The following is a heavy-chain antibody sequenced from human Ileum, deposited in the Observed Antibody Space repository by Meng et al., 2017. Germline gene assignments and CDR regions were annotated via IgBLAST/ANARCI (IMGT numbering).Heavy chain of an antibody. CDR1: GGSISTSNW. CDR2: IYHTGST. Sequence: QGQLQGSGPGLVKPSGTLSLTCAVSGGSISTSNWWSWLRQSPGQGLEWIGEIYHTGSTTYNPSLESRVTVSVDKSNNQFSLRLTSATAADTAVYYCARVSQRDGYNSANFDYWGQGALVTVSS. CDR3: ARVSQRDGYNSANFDY. J-gene: IGHJ4*02. D-gene: IGHD5-24*01. V-gene: IGHV4-4*02.